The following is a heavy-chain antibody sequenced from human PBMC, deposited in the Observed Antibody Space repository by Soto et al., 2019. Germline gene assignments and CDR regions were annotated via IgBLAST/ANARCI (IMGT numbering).Heavy chain of an antibody. V-gene: IGHV3-30-3*01. CDR1: GFTFSSYA. D-gene: IGHD1-7*01. J-gene: IGHJ4*02. CDR2: ISYDGSNK. CDR3: AREVRIGTKDY. Sequence: GGSLRLSCAASGFTFSSYAMHWVRQAPGKGLEWVAVISYDGSNKYYADSVKGRFTISRDNSKNTLYLQMNSLRAEDTAVYYCAREVRIGTKDYWGQGTLVTVSS.